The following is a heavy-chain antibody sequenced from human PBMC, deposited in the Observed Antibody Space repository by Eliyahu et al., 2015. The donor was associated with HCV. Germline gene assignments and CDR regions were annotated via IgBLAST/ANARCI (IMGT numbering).Heavy chain of an antibody. Sequence: QVQLVQSGAEVKKPGASVKVSCKASGXTFXXXGISWVRQAPGQGLEWMGWISAYNGNTNYAQKLQGRVTMTTDTSTSTAYMELRSLRSDDTAVYYCARQGYYYGSGSYSGDAFDIWGQGTMVTVSS. D-gene: IGHD3-10*01. V-gene: IGHV1-18*01. J-gene: IGHJ3*02. CDR2: ISAYNGNT. CDR1: GXTFXXXG. CDR3: ARQGYYYGSGSYSGDAFDI.